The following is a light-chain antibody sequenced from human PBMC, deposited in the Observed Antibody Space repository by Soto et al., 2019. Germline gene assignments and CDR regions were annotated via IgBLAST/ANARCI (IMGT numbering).Light chain of an antibody. CDR1: QSISTN. CDR2: GTF. J-gene: IGKJ1*01. Sequence: EILMTQSPVTLSVSPGEGATLSCRASQSISTNLAWYQQRPGQAPRLLIHGTFTRATGIPARFSGSGSGTDFTLTISSLQSEDFTVYSCLQYHNLWAFGQGTKVDIK. CDR3: LQYHNLWA. V-gene: IGKV3-15*01.